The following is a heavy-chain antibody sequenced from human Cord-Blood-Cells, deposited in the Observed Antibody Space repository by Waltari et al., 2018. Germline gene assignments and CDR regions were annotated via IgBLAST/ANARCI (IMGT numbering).Heavy chain of an antibody. V-gene: IGHV4-4*02. CDR3: ARYPVGIAAAGSAFDI. CDR2: IYHSGST. D-gene: IGHD6-13*01. J-gene: IGHJ3*02. CDR1: GGSISSSNW. Sequence: QVQLQESGPGLVKPSGTLSLTCAVSGGSISSSNWWSWVRQPPGKGLEWIGEIYHSGSTNYNPSLESRVTISVDKSKNQFSLKLSSVTAADTAVYYCARYPVGIAAAGSAFDIWGQGTMVTVSS.